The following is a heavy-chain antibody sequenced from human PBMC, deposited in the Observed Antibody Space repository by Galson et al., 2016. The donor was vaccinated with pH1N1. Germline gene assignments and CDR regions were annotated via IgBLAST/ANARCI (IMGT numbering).Heavy chain of an antibody. D-gene: IGHD4/OR15-4a*01. J-gene: IGHJ6*01. V-gene: IGHV1-2*06. CDR1: GYRFSGYY. Sequence: SVKVSCKASGYRFSGYYIHWARQAPGQGLEWMGRINPYSGGTKFAQKFQGRGILTRDTSITTAYMEVDTLSSDDAAVYYCARDLYGGFQLPSYYYYGMDVWGQGTTVTVSS. CDR2: INPYSGGT. CDR3: ARDLYGGFQLPSYYYYGMDV.